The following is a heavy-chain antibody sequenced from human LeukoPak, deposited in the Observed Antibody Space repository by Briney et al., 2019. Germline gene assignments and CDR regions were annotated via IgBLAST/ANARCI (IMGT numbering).Heavy chain of an antibody. CDR1: GFTFSSYA. CDR3: AKCGYKIGIAAADDY. D-gene: IGHD6-13*01. Sequence: GGSLRLSCAAFGFTFSSYAMSWVRQAPGKGLEWVSAISGSGGSTYYADSVKGRFTISRDNSKNTLYLQMNSLRAEDTAVYYCAKCGYKIGIAAADDYWGQGTLVTVSS. V-gene: IGHV3-23*01. J-gene: IGHJ4*02. CDR2: ISGSGGST.